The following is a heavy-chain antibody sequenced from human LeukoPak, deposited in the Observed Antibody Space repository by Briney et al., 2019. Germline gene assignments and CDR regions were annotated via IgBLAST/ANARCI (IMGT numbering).Heavy chain of an antibody. V-gene: IGHV1-18*01. J-gene: IGHJ6*02. CDR1: GCTFTSYG. Sequence: ASVKVSCKASGCTFTSYGISWVRQAPGQGLEWMGWISAYNGNTNYAQKLQGRVTMTTDTSTSTAYMELRSLRSDDTAVYYCARDTAFKMFETPYSSGWEYYYYYYGMDVWGQGTTVTVSS. D-gene: IGHD6-19*01. CDR3: ARDTAFKMFETPYSSGWEYYYYYYGMDV. CDR2: ISAYNGNT.